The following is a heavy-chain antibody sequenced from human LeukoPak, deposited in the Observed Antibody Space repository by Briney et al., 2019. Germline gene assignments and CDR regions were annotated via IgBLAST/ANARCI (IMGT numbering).Heavy chain of an antibody. CDR2: ISAYNGNT. J-gene: IGHJ4*02. Sequence: ASVKVSCKASGYTFTSYGISWVRQAPGQGLEWMGWISAYNGNTNYAQKLQGRVTMTTDTSTSTAYMELRSLRSDDTAVYYCAIDNYDYVWGSYRPLDYWGQGTLVTVSS. D-gene: IGHD3-16*02. V-gene: IGHV1-18*01. CDR3: AIDNYDYVWGSYRPLDY. CDR1: GYTFTSYG.